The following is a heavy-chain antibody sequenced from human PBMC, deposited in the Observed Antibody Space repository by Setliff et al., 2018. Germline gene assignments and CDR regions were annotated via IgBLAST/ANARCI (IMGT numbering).Heavy chain of an antibody. Sequence: GESLKISCKGSGYRFTTYWIAWVRRKPGKGLEWMGIVYPGDSDTQYSPSFQGQVTFSSDKSINTAYLHLSSLKASDTAMYYCAREHVSGHSEYWGQGTLVTVSS. CDR2: VYPGDSDT. V-gene: IGHV5-51*01. CDR3: AREHVSGHSEY. D-gene: IGHD1-26*01. CDR1: GYRFTTYW. J-gene: IGHJ4*02.